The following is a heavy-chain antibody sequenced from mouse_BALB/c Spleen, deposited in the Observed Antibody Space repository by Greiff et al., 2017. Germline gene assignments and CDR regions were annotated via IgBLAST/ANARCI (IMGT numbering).Heavy chain of an antibody. V-gene: IGHV5-6*01. CDR1: GFTFSSYG. J-gene: IGHJ3*01. Sequence: DVQLVESGGDLVKPGGSLKLSCAASGFTFSSYGMSWVRQTPDKRLEWVATISSGGSYTYYPDSVKGRFTISRDNAKNTLYLQMSSLKSEDTAMYYCARQSTMITTGFAYWGQGTLVTVSA. D-gene: IGHD2-4*01. CDR2: ISSGGSYT. CDR3: ARQSTMITTGFAY.